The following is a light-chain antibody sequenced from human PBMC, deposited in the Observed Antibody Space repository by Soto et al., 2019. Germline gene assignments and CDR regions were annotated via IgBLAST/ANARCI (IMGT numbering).Light chain of an antibody. J-gene: IGKJ1*01. V-gene: IGKV3-20*01. CDR2: GAS. CDR3: QQYGSPPWT. CDR1: QSVSSSY. Sequence: IVLTQSPGTLSLSPGERATLSCRASQSVSSSYLAWYQQKPGQAPRLLIHGASSRATGIPDRFSGSGSGTDFTLTISRLEPEDFVIYYCQQYGSPPWTFGQGTKVDIK.